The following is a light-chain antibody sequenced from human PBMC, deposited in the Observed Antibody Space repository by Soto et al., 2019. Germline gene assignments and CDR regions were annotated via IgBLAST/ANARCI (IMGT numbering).Light chain of an antibody. Sequence: DIQMTQSPSSLSASVGDRVTITCRASQSISSYLNWYQQKPGKAPKLLIYAASSLQSGVPSRFSGSESGTDFTLTISSLQPEDFATYSCQQSYSTPWTSGQGTKVEIK. CDR2: AAS. V-gene: IGKV1-39*01. CDR3: QQSYSTPWT. CDR1: QSISSY. J-gene: IGKJ1*01.